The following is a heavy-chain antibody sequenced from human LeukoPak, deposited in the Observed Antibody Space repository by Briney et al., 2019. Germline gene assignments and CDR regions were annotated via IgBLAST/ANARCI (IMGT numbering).Heavy chain of an antibody. Sequence: ASVKVSCKASGYTFTGYYMHWVRQAPGQGLEWMGWINPNSGGTNYAQKFQGRVTMTRDTSISTAYMELSSLRSEDTAVYYCARDRFGSTSCNYDYWGQGTLVTVSS. CDR2: INPNSGGT. J-gene: IGHJ4*02. CDR3: ARDRFGSTSCNYDY. D-gene: IGHD2-2*01. CDR1: GYTFTGYY. V-gene: IGHV1-2*02.